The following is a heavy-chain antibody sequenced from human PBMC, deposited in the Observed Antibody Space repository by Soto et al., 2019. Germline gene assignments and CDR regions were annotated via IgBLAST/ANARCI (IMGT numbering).Heavy chain of an antibody. Sequence: GGSLRFSCAASGFTFSDYYMSWIRQAPGKGLEWVSYISSSGSTIYYADSVKGRFTISRDNAKNSLYLQMNSLRAEDTAVYYCVRDPPFYDSSGYYYVYFDYWGQGTLVTVSS. CDR2: ISSSGSTI. V-gene: IGHV3-11*01. CDR3: VRDPPFYDSSGYYYVYFDY. CDR1: GFTFSDYY. J-gene: IGHJ4*02. D-gene: IGHD3-22*01.